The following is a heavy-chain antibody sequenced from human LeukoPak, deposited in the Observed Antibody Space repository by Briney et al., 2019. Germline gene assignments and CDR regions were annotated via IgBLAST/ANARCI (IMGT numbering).Heavy chain of an antibody. Sequence: GGSLRLSCAASGFIFSSYGMHWVRQAPGKGLEWVAFIRYDGRNKYYADAVKGRFTISRDNSKNTLYLQMNSLRAEDTAVYYCAKAGSYYDSSGYYEFDYWGQGTLVTVSS. J-gene: IGHJ4*02. CDR3: AKAGSYYDSSGYYEFDY. CDR1: GFIFSSYG. CDR2: IRYDGRNK. D-gene: IGHD3-22*01. V-gene: IGHV3-30*02.